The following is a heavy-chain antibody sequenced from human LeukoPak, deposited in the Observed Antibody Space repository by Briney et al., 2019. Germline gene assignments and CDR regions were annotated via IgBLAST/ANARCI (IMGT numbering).Heavy chain of an antibody. D-gene: IGHD1-26*01. V-gene: IGHV1-8*01. Sequence: GASVKVSCKASGYTFTSYDINWVRQATGQGLEWMGWMNPNSGNTGYAQKFQGRVTMTRNTSISTAYMELSSLGSDDTAVYYCARVLGSYTYDYWGQGTLVTVSS. J-gene: IGHJ4*02. CDR3: ARVLGSYTYDY. CDR1: GYTFTSYD. CDR2: MNPNSGNT.